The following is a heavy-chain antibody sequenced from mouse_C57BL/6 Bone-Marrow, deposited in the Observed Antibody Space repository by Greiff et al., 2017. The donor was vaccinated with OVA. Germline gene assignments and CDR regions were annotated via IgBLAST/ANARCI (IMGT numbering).Heavy chain of an antibody. J-gene: IGHJ4*01. Sequence: EVKLVESEGGLVQPGSSMKLSCTASGFTFSDYYMAWVRQVPEKGLEWVANINYDGSSTYYLDSLQSRFIISRDNAKNILYLQMSSLKSEDTATYYCAREMNYYGSSDDYYAMDYWGQGTSVTVSS. CDR3: AREMNYYGSSDDYYAMDY. D-gene: IGHD1-1*01. CDR2: INYDGSST. CDR1: GFTFSDYY. V-gene: IGHV5-16*01.